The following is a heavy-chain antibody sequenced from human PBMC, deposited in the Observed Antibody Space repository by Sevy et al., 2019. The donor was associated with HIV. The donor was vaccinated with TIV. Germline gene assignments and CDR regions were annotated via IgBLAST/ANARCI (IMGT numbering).Heavy chain of an antibody. CDR2: LKNKARGGTL. Sequence: GGSLRLSCTASGFSFGDYAMNWVRQAPGKGLEWVAFLKNKARGGTLDYAASVKGRFTISRDDTKSIVYLQMNDLRTEDTGVYYCTRWEGAQSIFDYWGQGALVTVSS. V-gene: IGHV3-49*04. D-gene: IGHD1-26*01. J-gene: IGHJ4*02. CDR1: GFSFGDYA. CDR3: TRWEGAQSIFDY.